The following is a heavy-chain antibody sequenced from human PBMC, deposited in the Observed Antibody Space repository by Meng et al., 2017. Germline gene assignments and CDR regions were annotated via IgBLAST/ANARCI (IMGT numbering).Heavy chain of an antibody. CDR2: TYYRSKWYN. J-gene: IGHJ4*02. V-gene: IGHV6-1*01. Sequence: QLQQSGPGLMKPLQTLPLTCAISGDTVSSDSAAWNWIRQSPSRGLEWLGRTYYRSKWYNDFAVSVKSRIIINPDTSKNHFSLQLNSVTPEDTAVYYCASGWSMFQTWGQGTLVTVSS. D-gene: IGHD3-10*02. CDR3: ASGWSMFQT. CDR1: GDTVSSDSAA.